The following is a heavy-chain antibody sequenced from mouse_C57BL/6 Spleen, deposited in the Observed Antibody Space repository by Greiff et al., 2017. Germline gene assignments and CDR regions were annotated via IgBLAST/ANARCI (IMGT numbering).Heavy chain of an antibody. CDR1: GYTFTSYG. D-gene: IGHD2-4*01. CDR2: IYPRSGNT. Sequence: QVQLQQSGAELARPGASVKLSCKASGYTFTSYGISWVKQRTGQGLEWIGEIYPRSGNTYYNEKFKGKATLTADKTSSTAYMELRSLTSEDSAVDFCARGEDYDVFDYWGQGTTLTVSS. CDR3: ARGEDYDVFDY. V-gene: IGHV1-81*01. J-gene: IGHJ2*01.